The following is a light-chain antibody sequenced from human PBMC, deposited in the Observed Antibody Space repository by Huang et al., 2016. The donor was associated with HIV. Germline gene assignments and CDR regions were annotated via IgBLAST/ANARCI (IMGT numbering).Light chain of an antibody. V-gene: IGKV1-27*01. CDR3: QKCNSAPFT. J-gene: IGKJ3*01. CDR2: AAS. CDR1: HGISNY. Sequence: DIQMTQSPSSLSASVGDRVTITCRASHGISNYLAWYQQKPGKVPKLLIYAASTLQSGVPSRFSGSGSGTDFTLTISSLQPEDVATYYCQKCNSAPFTFGPGTKVDIK.